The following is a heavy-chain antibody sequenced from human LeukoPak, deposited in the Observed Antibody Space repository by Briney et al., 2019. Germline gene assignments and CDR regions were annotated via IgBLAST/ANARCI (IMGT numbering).Heavy chain of an antibody. J-gene: IGHJ5*02. CDR3: ARRDRYYDFWSGYGARNWFDP. V-gene: IGHV2-5*01. D-gene: IGHD3-3*01. CDR1: GFSLSTSGVG. CDR2: IYWNDEK. Sequence: ESGPTLVKPTQTLTLTCTFSGFSLSTSGVGVGWIRQPPGKALEWLALIYWNDEKRYSPSLKSRLTITKDTSKNQVVLTMTNMDPVDTATYYCARRDRYYDFWSGYGARNWFDPWGQGTLVTVSS.